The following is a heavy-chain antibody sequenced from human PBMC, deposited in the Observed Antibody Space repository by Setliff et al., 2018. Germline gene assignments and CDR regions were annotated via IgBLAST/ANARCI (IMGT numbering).Heavy chain of an antibody. CDR2: FDPEDGET. J-gene: IGHJ6*03. Sequence: LTELSMHWVRQAPGKGLEWMGGFDPEDGETIYAQKFQGRVTMTEDTSTDTAYMELSSLRSEDTAVYYCATGSPDSYGLGYYYYYYMDVWGKGTTVTVSS. CDR3: ATGSPDSYGLGYYYYYYMDV. V-gene: IGHV1-24*01. CDR1: LTELS. D-gene: IGHD5-18*01.